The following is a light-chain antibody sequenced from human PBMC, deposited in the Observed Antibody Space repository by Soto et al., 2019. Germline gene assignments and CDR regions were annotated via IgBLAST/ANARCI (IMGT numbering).Light chain of an antibody. CDR2: EVN. J-gene: IGLJ1*01. V-gene: IGLV2-8*01. Sequence: QSALTQPPSASGSPGQSVTISCTGTSSDVGGYNYVSCFQQHPGKAPKLIIHEVNQRPSGVPDRFSGSKSGNTASLTVSGLQAEDEGTYYCSSYGGYNNVVFGTGTKVTVL. CDR1: SSDVGGYNY. CDR3: SSYGGYNNVV.